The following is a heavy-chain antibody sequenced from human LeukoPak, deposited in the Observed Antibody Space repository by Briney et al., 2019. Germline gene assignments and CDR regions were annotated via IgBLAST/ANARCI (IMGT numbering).Heavy chain of an antibody. CDR2: IYYSGST. Sequence: SETLSLTCTVSGGSISSSSYYWGWIRQPSGKGLEWIGSIYYSGSTYYNPSLKSRVTISVDTSKNQFSLKLSSVTAADTAVYYCARLSPRHFDYWGQGTLVTVSS. CDR3: ARLSPRHFDY. V-gene: IGHV4-39*01. CDR1: GGSISSSSYY. J-gene: IGHJ4*02.